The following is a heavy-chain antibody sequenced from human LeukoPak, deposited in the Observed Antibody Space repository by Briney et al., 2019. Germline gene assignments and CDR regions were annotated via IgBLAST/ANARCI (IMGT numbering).Heavy chain of an antibody. D-gene: IGHD3-9*01. CDR3: ATGRDFDWLRRSIDAFDI. Sequence: PGGSLRLSCAASGFTFSSYSMNWVRQAPGKGLEWVSSISSSSSYIYYADSVKDRFTISRDNAKNSLYLQMNSLRAEDTAVYYCATGRDFDWLRRSIDAFDIWGQGTMVTVSS. J-gene: IGHJ3*02. CDR2: ISSSSSYI. V-gene: IGHV3-21*01. CDR1: GFTFSSYS.